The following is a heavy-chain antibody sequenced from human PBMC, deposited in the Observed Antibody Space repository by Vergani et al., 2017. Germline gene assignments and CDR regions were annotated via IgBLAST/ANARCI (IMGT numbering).Heavy chain of an antibody. J-gene: IGHJ4*02. D-gene: IGHD1-26*01. CDR3: ARSSIVGATSPKFDY. Sequence: QLQLQESGSGLVKPSQTLSLTCAVSGGSISSGGYSWSWIRQPPGKGLEWIGYIYHSGSTYYNPSLKSRVTISVDGSKNQFSLKLSSVTAADTAVYYCARSSIVGATSPKFDYWGQGTLVTVSS. CDR1: GGSISSGGYS. V-gene: IGHV4-30-2*01. CDR2: IYHSGST.